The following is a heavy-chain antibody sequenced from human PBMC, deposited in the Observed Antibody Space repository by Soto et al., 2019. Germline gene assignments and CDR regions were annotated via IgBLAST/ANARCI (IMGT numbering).Heavy chain of an antibody. CDR1: GGSISYVY. CDR2: IYYSGST. V-gene: IGHV4-59*01. CDR3: ARVGGLAARTVDY. J-gene: IGHJ4*02. Sequence: PSETLSLTCPVSGGSISYVYWSWIRQPPGKGLELIGYIYYSGSTNYNPSLKSRVTISVDTSKNQFSLNLRSMSPADTAVYYCARVGGLAARTVDYWGPGALVTVSS. D-gene: IGHD6-6*01.